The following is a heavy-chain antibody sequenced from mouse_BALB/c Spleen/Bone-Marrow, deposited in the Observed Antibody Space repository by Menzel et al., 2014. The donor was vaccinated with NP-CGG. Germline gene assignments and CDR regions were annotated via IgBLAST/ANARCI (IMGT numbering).Heavy chain of an antibody. J-gene: IGHJ4*01. D-gene: IGHD1-1*01. CDR2: IDPTNGNT. CDR3: ARSRDYGSSYYAMDY. CDR1: GFNIKDTY. V-gene: IGHV14-3*02. Sequence: EVQLQQSGAELVKPGASVKLSCTASGFNIKDTYMHWVKQRPEQGLEWIGRIDPTNGNTKYDPKFQGKATITADTSSNTSYLQLSSLTSEDTAVYYCARSRDYGSSYYAMDYWAQGTSVTVPS.